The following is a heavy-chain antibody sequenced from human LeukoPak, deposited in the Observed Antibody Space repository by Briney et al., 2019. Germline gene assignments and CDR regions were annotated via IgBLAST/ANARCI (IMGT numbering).Heavy chain of an antibody. CDR2: ISAYNGNT. D-gene: IGHD3-22*01. CDR1: GYTFTSYG. Sequence: GASVKVSCKASGYTFTSYGISWVRQAPGQGLEWMGWISAYNGNTNYAQKLQGRVTMTTDTSTSTAYMELRSLRSDDTAVYYCARDLTSTMIVPYNAFDIWGQGTMVTVSS. V-gene: IGHV1-18*01. J-gene: IGHJ3*02. CDR3: ARDLTSTMIVPYNAFDI.